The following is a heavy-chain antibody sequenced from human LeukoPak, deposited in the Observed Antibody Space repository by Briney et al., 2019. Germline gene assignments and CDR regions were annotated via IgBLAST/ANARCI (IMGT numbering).Heavy chain of an antibody. V-gene: IGHV3-30*02. D-gene: IGHD2-15*01. J-gene: IGHJ4*02. CDR1: GFTFSSYG. CDR2: IRYDGSNK. CDR3: GSSGPPGGYFDY. Sequence: GGSLRLSCAASGFTFSSYGMHWVRQAPGKGLEWVAFIRYDGSNKYYADSVKGRFTVSRDNSKNTLYLQMNSLRAEDTAVYYCGSSGPPGGYFDYWGQGTLVTVSS.